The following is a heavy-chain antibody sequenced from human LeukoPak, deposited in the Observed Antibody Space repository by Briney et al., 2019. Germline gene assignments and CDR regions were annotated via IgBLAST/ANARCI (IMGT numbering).Heavy chain of an antibody. D-gene: IGHD2-2*02. Sequence: PGGSLRLSCAASGFTFNSFGMSWVRQAPGKGLEWLSYISSSSSTIFYADSMQGRFTISRDNAKNSLYLQMNSLRAEDTAVYYCARRTCSSNSCYNDYWGQGTLVTVSS. J-gene: IGHJ4*02. CDR1: GFTFNSFG. CDR3: ARRTCSSNSCYNDY. V-gene: IGHV3-48*01. CDR2: ISSSSSTI.